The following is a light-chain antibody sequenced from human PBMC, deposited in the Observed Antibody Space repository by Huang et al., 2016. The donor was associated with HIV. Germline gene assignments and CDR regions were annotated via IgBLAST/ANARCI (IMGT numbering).Light chain of an antibody. Sequence: DFVMIQSPLSLPVIPEEPASISFWSSQSHLHTNRHNNLDWYLQKREQSPPLLLYLGCDRACGVADRFSGSGTGTGFKLKISRVKAEDVGIYYYMRALQTPPKRTFGPGTKVDIK. J-gene: IGKJ3*01. CDR2: LGC. CDR3: MRALQTPPKRT. V-gene: IGKV2-28*01. CDR1: QSHLHTNRHNN.